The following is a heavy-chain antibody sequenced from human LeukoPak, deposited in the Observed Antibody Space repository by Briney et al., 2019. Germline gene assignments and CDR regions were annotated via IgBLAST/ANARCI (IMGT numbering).Heavy chain of an antibody. J-gene: IGHJ4*02. Sequence: GGSLRLSCAASGFTFSSYSMNWVRQVPGRGLEWVSSIGPQGDSTWNADSVKGRFTISRDNAKNSLYLQMNSLSAEDTGVYYCARDFTGESGYAGYWGQGTLLTVSS. V-gene: IGHV3-21*01. D-gene: IGHD5-12*01. CDR3: ARDFTGESGYAGY. CDR2: IGPQGDST. CDR1: GFTFSSYS.